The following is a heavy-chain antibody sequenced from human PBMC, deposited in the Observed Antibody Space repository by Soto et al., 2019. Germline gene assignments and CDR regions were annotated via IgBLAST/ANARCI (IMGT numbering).Heavy chain of an antibody. CDR2: ISWNSGSI. V-gene: IGHV3-9*01. CDR3: AKENSSSWEYYYYYGMDV. Sequence: RLSCAASGFTFDDYAMHWVRQAPGKGLEWVSGISWNSGSIGYADSVKGRFTISRDNAKNSLYLQMNSLRAEDTALYYCAKENSSSWEYYYYYGMDVWGQGTTVTVSS. D-gene: IGHD6-13*01. CDR1: GFTFDDYA. J-gene: IGHJ6*02.